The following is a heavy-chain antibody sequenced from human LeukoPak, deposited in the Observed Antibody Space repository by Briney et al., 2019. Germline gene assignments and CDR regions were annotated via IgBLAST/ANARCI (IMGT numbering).Heavy chain of an antibody. CDR1: GGSFSGYY. V-gene: IGHV4-34*01. D-gene: IGHD6-13*01. CDR2: INHSGST. Sequence: PSETLSLTCAVYGGSFSGYYWSWLRQPPGKGLEGIGEINHSGSTNYNPSLKSRVTISVDTSKNQFSLKLSSVTAADTAVYYCARYSRIAAAGNYRYFQHWGQGTLVTVSS. CDR3: ARYSRIAAAGNYRYFQH. J-gene: IGHJ1*01.